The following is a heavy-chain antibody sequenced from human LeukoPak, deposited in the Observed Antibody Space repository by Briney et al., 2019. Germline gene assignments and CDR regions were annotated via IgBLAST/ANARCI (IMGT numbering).Heavy chain of an antibody. J-gene: IGHJ5*02. CDR2: ISTSSSYI. Sequence: KPGGSLRLSCAASGFSFSTYSMNWVRQAPGKGLEWVSFISTSSSYIYYVDSVKGRFTISRDNAKNSLYLQMNGLRADDTATYYCARGATDTTRWFDPWGQGTLVTVSS. D-gene: IGHD1-7*01. CDR3: ARGATDTTRWFDP. CDR1: GFSFSTYS. V-gene: IGHV3-21*01.